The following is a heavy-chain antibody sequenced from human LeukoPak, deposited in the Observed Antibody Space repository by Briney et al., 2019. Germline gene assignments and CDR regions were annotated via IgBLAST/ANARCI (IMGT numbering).Heavy chain of an antibody. CDR2: ISWNSGSI. D-gene: IGHD1-1*01. Sequence: GRSLRLSCAASGFTFDDYAMHWVRQAPGKGLEWVSGISWNSGSIGYADSVKGRFTISRDNAKNSLYLQMNSLRAEDTALYYCAKALGVGPTGPFDCWGQGTLVTVSS. J-gene: IGHJ4*02. CDR3: AKALGVGPTGPFDC. CDR1: GFTFDDYA. V-gene: IGHV3-9*01.